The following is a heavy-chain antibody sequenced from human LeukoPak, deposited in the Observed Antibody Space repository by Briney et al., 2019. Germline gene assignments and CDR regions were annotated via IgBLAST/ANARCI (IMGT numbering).Heavy chain of an antibody. V-gene: IGHV3-48*03. D-gene: IGHD3-9*01. CDR3: ARVHYDSLTGYYGWFDP. J-gene: IGHJ5*02. CDR1: GFTFSSYE. CDR2: ISSSGSTI. Sequence: PGGSLRLSCAASGFTFSSYEMNWVRQAPGKGLERVSYISSSGSTIYYADSVKGRFTISRDNAKNSLYLQMNSLRAEDTAVYYCARVHYDSLTGYYGWFDPWGQGTLVTVSS.